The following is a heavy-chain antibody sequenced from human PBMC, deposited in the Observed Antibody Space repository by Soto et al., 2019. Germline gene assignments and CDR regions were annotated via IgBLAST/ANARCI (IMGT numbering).Heavy chain of an antibody. J-gene: IGHJ4*02. CDR2: IKSKTDGGTA. CDR3: TTGIYYDILTGYHDVAY. Sequence: GGSLRLSCAASGFNLSHPWMTWVRQAAGKGLQWVGRIKSKTDGGTADYAAPVKCRFTISRDDSKNTFYLQMNSLKTEDTAVYYCTTGIYYDILTGYHDVAYWGQGTLVTVSS. V-gene: IGHV3-15*01. CDR1: GFNLSHPW. D-gene: IGHD3-9*01.